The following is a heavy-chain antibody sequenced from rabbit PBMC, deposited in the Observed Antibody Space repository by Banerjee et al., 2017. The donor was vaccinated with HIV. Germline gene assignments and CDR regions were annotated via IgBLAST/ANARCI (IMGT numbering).Heavy chain of an antibody. CDR2: ISAGSSGNT. V-gene: IGHV1S45*01. CDR1: GFSFSSDYH. Sequence: QEQLVEYGGDLVKPEGSLTLTCAASGFSFSSDYHTCWVRQAPGKGLEWIACISAGSSGNTGYATWAKGRFTISKTSSTTVTLQMTSLTAADTATYFCARDGDEDYGDWGLWGQGTLVTVS. J-gene: IGHJ4*01. D-gene: IGHD2-1*01. CDR3: ARDGDEDYGDWGL.